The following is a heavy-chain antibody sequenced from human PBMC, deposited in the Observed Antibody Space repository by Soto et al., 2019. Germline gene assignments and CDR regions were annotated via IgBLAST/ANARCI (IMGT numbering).Heavy chain of an antibody. D-gene: IGHD4-4*01. J-gene: IGHJ6*02. CDR3: ARGHHSLDV. Sequence: QVQLVESGGGLAKPGGSLRLSCAASGFTFSDHYMSWIRQAPGKGLEWISYINPSGTNTDYANSVKGRFTISRDNAENSLYLQMKSLRVEDTALYYCARGHHSLDVWGQGATVTVSS. CDR2: INPSGTNT. V-gene: IGHV3-11*06. CDR1: GFTFSDHY.